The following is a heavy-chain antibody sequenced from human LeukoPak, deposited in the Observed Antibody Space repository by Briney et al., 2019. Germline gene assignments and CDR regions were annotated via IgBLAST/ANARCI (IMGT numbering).Heavy chain of an antibody. CDR1: GISFSTYV. D-gene: IGHD2-15*01. V-gene: IGHV3-23*01. J-gene: IGHJ6*02. Sequence: GGSLRLSCAASGISFSTYVMAWVRQAPGKGLECVSAISGSGGDSYYAASVKGRFTISRDNSKNTLYLQMNSLRVEDTAVYYCAKVSGRILMWPQPFGDGMDVWGQGTTVTVSS. CDR2: ISGSGGDS. CDR3: AKVSGRILMWPQPFGDGMDV.